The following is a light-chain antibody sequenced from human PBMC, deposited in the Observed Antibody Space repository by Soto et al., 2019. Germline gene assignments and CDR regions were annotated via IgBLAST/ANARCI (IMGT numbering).Light chain of an antibody. CDR2: LNSDGSH. Sequence: QLVLTQSPSASASLGASVKLTCTLSSGHSSYAIAWHQQQPEKGPRYLMKLNSDGSHSKGDGIPDRFSGSSSGAERYLTISSLQSEDEADYYCQTWGTGIPSYVVFGGGTKLTVL. J-gene: IGLJ2*01. CDR3: QTWGTGIPSYVV. V-gene: IGLV4-69*01. CDR1: SGHSSYA.